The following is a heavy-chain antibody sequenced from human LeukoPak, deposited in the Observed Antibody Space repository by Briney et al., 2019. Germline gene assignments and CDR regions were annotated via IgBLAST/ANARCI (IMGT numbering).Heavy chain of an antibody. CDR1: GFTFGRYA. CDR2: FSGSGGST. D-gene: IGHD3-16*01. V-gene: IGHV3-23*01. Sequence: GGSLSLSWAASGFTFGRYARSWVGQAPGRGLEWVSTFSGSGGSTSYAASVKGRFTISRDNSKNTQYLQMKSLRAEDTAVYYCATPYYDGDYWGQGTLVTVSS. CDR3: ATPYYDGDY. J-gene: IGHJ4*02.